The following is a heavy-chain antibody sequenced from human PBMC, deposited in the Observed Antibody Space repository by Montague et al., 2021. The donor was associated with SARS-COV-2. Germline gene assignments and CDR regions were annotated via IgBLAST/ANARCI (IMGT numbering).Heavy chain of an antibody. CDR2: IYYSGRT. V-gene: IGHV4-59*01. Sequence: SETLSLTCTVSGDSITNSYWAWIRQPPGKGLEWIGYIYYSGRTSYSSSLKSRVTISEDTSKNQVSLNLSSVTAADTAVYFCARADRRSTDITHLDYYKGMDLWGQGTTVTVFS. CDR1: GDSITNSY. J-gene: IGHJ6*01. CDR3: ARADRRSTDITHLDYYKGMDL. D-gene: IGHD3-22*01.